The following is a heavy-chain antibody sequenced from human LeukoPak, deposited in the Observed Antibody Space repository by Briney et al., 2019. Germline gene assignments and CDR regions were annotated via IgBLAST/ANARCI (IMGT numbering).Heavy chain of an antibody. CDR1: GFTFSSYA. CDR2: ISYDGSNK. J-gene: IGHJ3*02. D-gene: IGHD3-22*01. CDR3: ARDRHYYDSSGYIGVAFDI. Sequence: GGSLRLSCAASGFTFSSYAMHWVRQAPGKGLEWVAVISYDGSNKYYADSVKGRFTVSRDNSKNTLYLQMNSLRAEDTAVYYCARDRHYYDSSGYIGVAFDIWGQGTMVTVSS. V-gene: IGHV3-30-3*01.